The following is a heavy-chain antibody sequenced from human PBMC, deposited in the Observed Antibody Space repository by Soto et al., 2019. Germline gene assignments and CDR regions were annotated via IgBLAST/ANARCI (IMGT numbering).Heavy chain of an antibody. CDR3: ARDRGSGWYDYYGMDV. Sequence: GGSLRLSCAASGFTFSSYAMHWVRQAPGKGLEWVAVISYDGSNKYYADSVKGRFTISRDNSKNTLYLQMNSLRAEDTAVYYCARDRGSGWYDYYGMDVWGQGXTVTVSS. J-gene: IGHJ6*02. CDR2: ISYDGSNK. D-gene: IGHD6-19*01. V-gene: IGHV3-30-3*01. CDR1: GFTFSSYA.